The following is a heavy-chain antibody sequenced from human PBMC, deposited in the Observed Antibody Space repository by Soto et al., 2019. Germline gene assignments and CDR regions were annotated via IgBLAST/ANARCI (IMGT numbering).Heavy chain of an antibody. D-gene: IGHD2-15*01. Sequence: EVQLVESGGGLVKPGGSLRLSCAASGFTSTNAWMNWVRQAPGQGLEWVGRLKGKNEGGTTDYAAPVNGRFIISRDDAQHTLYLQTNSLKTTATAVYYYPTRWTGPFNYWGQGALVTVSS. V-gene: IGHV3-15*07. CDR2: LKGKNEGGTT. CDR3: PTRWTGPFNY. J-gene: IGHJ4*02. CDR1: GFTSTNAW.